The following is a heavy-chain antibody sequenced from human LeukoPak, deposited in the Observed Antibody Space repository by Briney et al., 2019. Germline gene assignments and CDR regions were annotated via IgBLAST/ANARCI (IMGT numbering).Heavy chain of an antibody. D-gene: IGHD2-2*01. V-gene: IGHV4-4*09. CDR3: ARQKCTSASCLTKNAFDV. CDR1: GSISSYY. CDR2: IYTSGTT. Sequence: PSETLSLTCTVSGSISSYYWSWIRPPPGKGLEWIGYIYTSGTTNYNPSLKSRVTISVDTSKNQFSLDLSSVTAADSAVYYCARQKCTSASCLTKNAFDVWGQGTMVTVSS. J-gene: IGHJ3*01.